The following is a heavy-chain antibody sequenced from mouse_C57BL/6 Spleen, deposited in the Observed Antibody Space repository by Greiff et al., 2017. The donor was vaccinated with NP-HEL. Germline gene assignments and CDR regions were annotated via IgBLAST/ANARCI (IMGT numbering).Heavy chain of an antibody. CDR3: ARADYGSSNYLDY. V-gene: IGHV5-16*01. J-gene: IGHJ2*01. CDR1: GFTFSDYY. D-gene: IGHD1-1*01. CDR2: IYHDGSST. Sequence: EVQLLESEAGLVQPGTSMKLSCTASGFTFSDYYMAWVRQVPEQGLEWVANIYHDGSSTYYLDSFKSRSIISGDNAKNILYLQMSSLTSEDTATYYCARADYGSSNYLDYWGQGTTLTVSS.